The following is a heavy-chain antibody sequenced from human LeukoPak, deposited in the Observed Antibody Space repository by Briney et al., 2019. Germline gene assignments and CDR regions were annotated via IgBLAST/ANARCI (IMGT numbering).Heavy chain of an antibody. D-gene: IGHD6-13*01. CDR1: AGSISTSGFY. CDR3: ARGPRWSGGN. CDR2: IYHNGNT. Sequence: SETLSLTCTVSAGSISTSGFYWSWYRQPPGKGLEWIGYIYHNGNTQYNPSLKSRLIISVDTSKNQFSLKLNSVTAADTAVYYCARGPRWSGGNWGQGIMVVVSS. V-gene: IGHV4-31*03. J-gene: IGHJ4*02.